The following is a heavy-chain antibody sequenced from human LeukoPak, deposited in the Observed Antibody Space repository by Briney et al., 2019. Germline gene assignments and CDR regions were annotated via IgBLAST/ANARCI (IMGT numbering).Heavy chain of an antibody. V-gene: IGHV3-7*01. D-gene: IGHD1-14*01. CDR2: IKQDGSEK. J-gene: IGHJ4*02. Sequence: GGSLRLSCAASGFTFSIYWMSWVRQAPGKGLEWVANIKQDGSEKYYVDSVKGRFTISRDNAKNSLYLQMNSLRAEDTAVYYCARDEGIFDYWGKGTLVAVSS. CDR3: ARDEGIFDY. CDR1: GFTFSIYW.